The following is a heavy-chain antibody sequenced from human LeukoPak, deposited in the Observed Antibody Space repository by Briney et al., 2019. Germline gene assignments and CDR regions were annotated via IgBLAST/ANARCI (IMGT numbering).Heavy chain of an antibody. CDR3: AKSGFLEWLSLTHYSDY. Sequence: GASLRLSCAASGFNFYDYAMSWVRLAPGKGLEWVSGVSASGGSTFYADSVKGRFTISRDNSKNTLFLQMNSPRAEDTAIYYCAKSGFLEWLSLTHYSDYWGQGTLVTVSS. J-gene: IGHJ4*02. CDR2: VSASGGST. CDR1: GFNFYDYA. D-gene: IGHD3-3*01. V-gene: IGHV3-23*01.